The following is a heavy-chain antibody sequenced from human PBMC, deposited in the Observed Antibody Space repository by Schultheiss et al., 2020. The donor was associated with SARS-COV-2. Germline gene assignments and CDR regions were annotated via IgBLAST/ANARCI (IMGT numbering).Heavy chain of an antibody. V-gene: IGHV3-23*01. CDR2: ISGSGGST. CDR1: GFIFSSYA. J-gene: IGHJ2*01. CDR3: ARDRNWYFDL. Sequence: GGSLRLSCAASGFIFSSYAMSWVRQAPGKGLEWVSSISGSGGSTYYADSVKGRFTISRDNSKNTMYLQMNSLRAEDTAVYYCARDRNWYFDLWGRGTLVTVSS.